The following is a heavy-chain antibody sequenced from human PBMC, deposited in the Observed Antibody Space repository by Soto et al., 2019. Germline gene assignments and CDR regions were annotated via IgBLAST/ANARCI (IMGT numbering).Heavy chain of an antibody. CDR3: ARAVRTTVYYYYYGMDV. Sequence: SETLSLTCTVSGGSISSGDYYWSWIRQPPGKGLEWIGYVYYSGSTYSNPSLKSRVAISIDTSKNQFSLNLSSVTAADTAVHYCARAVRTTVYYYYYGMDVRRQGTTVTVSS. CDR1: GGSISSGDYY. V-gene: IGHV4-30-4*01. CDR2: VYYSGST. D-gene: IGHD1-1*01. J-gene: IGHJ6*02.